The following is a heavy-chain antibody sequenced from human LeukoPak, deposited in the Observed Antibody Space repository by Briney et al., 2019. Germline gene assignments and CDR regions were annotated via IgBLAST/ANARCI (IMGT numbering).Heavy chain of an antibody. CDR1: GFTFSSSE. V-gene: IGHV3-48*03. CDR3: ARGGSGSYLLDAFDM. Sequence: GGSLRLSCAATGFTFSSSEMSWVRQAPGKGLEGVSYIPSSGSTTYYADSVKGRFTISRDNAKNSLYLQMNSLRVEDTAVYYCARGGSGSYLLDAFDMWGQGTMVTVSS. J-gene: IGHJ3*02. D-gene: IGHD3-10*01. CDR2: IPSSGSTT.